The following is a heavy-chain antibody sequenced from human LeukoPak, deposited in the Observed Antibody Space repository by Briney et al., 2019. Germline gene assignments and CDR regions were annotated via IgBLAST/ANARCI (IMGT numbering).Heavy chain of an antibody. J-gene: IGHJ6*04. CDR1: GFTFSSYS. CDR2: ISSSSSYI. CDR3: ARIAAAGLYYYYGMDV. Sequence: GGSLRLSCAASGFTFSSYSMNWVRQAPRKGLEWVSSISSSSSYIYYADSVKGRFTISRDNAKNSLYLQMNSLRAEDTAVYYCARIAAAGLYYYYGMDVWGKGTTVTVSS. V-gene: IGHV3-21*01. D-gene: IGHD6-13*01.